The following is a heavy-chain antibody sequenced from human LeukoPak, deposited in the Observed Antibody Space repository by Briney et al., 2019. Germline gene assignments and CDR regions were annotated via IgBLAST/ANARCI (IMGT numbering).Heavy chain of an antibody. J-gene: IGHJ4*02. CDR1: GGSISSYY. D-gene: IGHD3-3*01. V-gene: IGHV4-4*07. CDR3: ARDEGRRGALGVVIIAEYDY. CDR2: IYTSGST. Sequence: SESLSLTCTVSGGSISSYYWSWIRQPAGKGLEWIGRIYTSGSTNYNPSLKSRVTMSVDTSKNQFSLKLSSVTAADTAVYYCARDEGRRGALGVVIIAEYDYCGQGTLVTVSS.